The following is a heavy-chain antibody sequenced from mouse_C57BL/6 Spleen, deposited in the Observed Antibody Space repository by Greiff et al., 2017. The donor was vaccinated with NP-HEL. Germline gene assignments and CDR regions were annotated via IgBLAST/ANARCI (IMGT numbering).Heavy chain of an antibody. CDR3: ARWDTTGFAY. J-gene: IGHJ3*01. V-gene: IGHV1-50*01. CDR2: IDPSDSYT. Sequence: QVQLQQPGAELVKPGASVKLSCKASGYTFTSYWMQWVKQRPGQGLEWIGEIDPSDSYTNYNKKFKGKATLTVDTSSSTAYMQLSSLTSEDSAVYYCARWDTTGFAYWGQGTLVTVSA. CDR1: GYTFTSYW. D-gene: IGHD1-1*01.